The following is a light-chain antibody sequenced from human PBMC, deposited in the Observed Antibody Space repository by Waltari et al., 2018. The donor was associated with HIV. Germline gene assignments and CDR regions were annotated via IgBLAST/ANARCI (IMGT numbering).Light chain of an antibody. V-gene: IGKV3-20*01. CDR2: GPS. J-gene: IGKJ2*01. CDR3: QQYGASPHT. CDR1: QTLNSGY. Sequence: EIVLTQSPGTLSLSPGERAPLSCKASQTLNSGYLAWYQQKAGQAPRLLVYGPSTRASGIADRFSCRGSGTDFTLTITALEPEDSAVYHCQQYGASPHTFGQGTKLEIE.